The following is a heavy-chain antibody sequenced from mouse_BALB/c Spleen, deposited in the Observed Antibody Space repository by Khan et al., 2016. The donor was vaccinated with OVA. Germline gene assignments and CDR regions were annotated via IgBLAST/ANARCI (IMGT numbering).Heavy chain of an antibody. CDR2: LWSAGNP. D-gene: IGHD2-4*01. V-gene: IGHV2-2*02. Sequence: QVQLKQSGPGLVQPSQSLSITCTGSGFSLTNYSVHWVRPSPGKGLEWLGVLWSAGNPDYNAAFISRLTLRKDNSRSQVFSNMHSQHPNDTAIYFCAGRGYDYGRGALFAYWGQGTLVTVSA. CDR3: AGRGYDYGRGALFAY. J-gene: IGHJ3*01. CDR1: GFSLTNYS.